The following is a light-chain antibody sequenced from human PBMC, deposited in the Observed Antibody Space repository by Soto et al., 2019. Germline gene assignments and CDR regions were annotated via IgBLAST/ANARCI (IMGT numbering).Light chain of an antibody. Sequence: EIGMTQSPATLSVSPGGRATLSCRASQSVGTNLAWYQQRPGQTPSLLIFDASTRATGIPGRFSGSGSGTEFTLTISSLQSLDFVVYYCPKYNQWPLTFGGGTQFDIK. CDR2: DAS. CDR3: PKYNQWPLT. CDR1: QSVGTN. J-gene: IGKJ4*01. V-gene: IGKV3-15*01.